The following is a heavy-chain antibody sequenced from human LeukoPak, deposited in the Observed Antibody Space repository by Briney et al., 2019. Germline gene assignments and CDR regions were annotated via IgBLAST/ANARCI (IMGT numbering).Heavy chain of an antibody. Sequence: PGGSLRLSCGTSVFTFTLYDFNWARQAPGKGLEWVSYISNGGGTIYYADSVKGRFTISRDNAKNSVFLQMNTLRAEDTAVYYCARDSYMFGSDYWGQGTLVTVSS. D-gene: IGHD3-10*02. V-gene: IGHV3-48*03. CDR3: ARDSYMFGSDY. CDR2: ISNGGGTI. CDR1: VFTFTLYD. J-gene: IGHJ4*02.